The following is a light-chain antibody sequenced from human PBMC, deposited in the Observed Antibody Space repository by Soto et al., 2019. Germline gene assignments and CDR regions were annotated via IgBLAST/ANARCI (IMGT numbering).Light chain of an antibody. V-gene: IGKV1-39*01. Sequence: DIQMTQSPSSLSASVGDRVTITCRASQIITSYLNWYQQKPGRAPKLLIYAASSLHSGVPSRFSGRGSGTDCTHTINSLQHEDFTTYYCQQSYSTPSTCGRGTKVEFK. CDR1: QIITSY. J-gene: IGKJ1*01. CDR3: QQSYSTPST. CDR2: AAS.